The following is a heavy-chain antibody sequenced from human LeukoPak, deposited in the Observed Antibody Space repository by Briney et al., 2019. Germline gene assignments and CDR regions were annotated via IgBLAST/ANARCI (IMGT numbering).Heavy chain of an antibody. J-gene: IGHJ5*02. CDR3: AKSLGANWFGP. D-gene: IGHD3-16*01. V-gene: IGHV5-51*01. CDR2: IYPGDSDT. Sequence: GESLKISCKGSGYSFSTYWIGWVRQMPGKGLEWMGIIYPGDSDTRYSPSFEGQVTMSVDKSISTAYLQWSSLKASDTAMYYCAKSLGANWFGPWGQGTLVTVSS. CDR1: GYSFSTYW.